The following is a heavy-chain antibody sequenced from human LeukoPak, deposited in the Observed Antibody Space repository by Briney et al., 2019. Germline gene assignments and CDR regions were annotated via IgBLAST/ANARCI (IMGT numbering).Heavy chain of an antibody. D-gene: IGHD2-15*01. V-gene: IGHV4-34*01. CDR3: ARLLPLQGGDV. Sequence: SETLSLTCAVFGASFTGYYWSWIRQPLGKGLEWIGEINHSGGTNYSPSLKSRVTISIDTSKNQFSLKLSSVTAADTAVYYCARLLPLQGGDVWGQGTSVTVSS. CDR1: GASFTGYY. J-gene: IGHJ6*02. CDR2: INHSGGT.